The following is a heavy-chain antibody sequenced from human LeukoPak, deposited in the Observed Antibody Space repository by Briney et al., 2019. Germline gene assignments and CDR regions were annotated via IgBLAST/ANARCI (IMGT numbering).Heavy chain of an antibody. Sequence: ASVMVSCKASGYTFTSYDINWVRQATGQGLEWMGWMNPNSGNTGYAQKFQGRVTMTRNTSISTAYMELSSLRSEDTAVYYCARAPSGPTRFDYWGQGTLVTVSS. CDR1: GYTFTSYD. CDR3: ARAPSGPTRFDY. CDR2: MNPNSGNT. V-gene: IGHV1-8*01. J-gene: IGHJ4*02.